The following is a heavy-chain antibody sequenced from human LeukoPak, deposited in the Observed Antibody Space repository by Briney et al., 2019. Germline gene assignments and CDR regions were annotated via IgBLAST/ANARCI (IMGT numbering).Heavy chain of an antibody. CDR3: AKETRQQLVRGYFDY. D-gene: IGHD6-13*01. V-gene: IGHV3-23*01. J-gene: IGHJ4*02. CDR2: ISGSGGST. CDR1: GFTFSSYS. Sequence: GGSLRLSCAASGFTFSSYSMNWVRQAPGKGLEWVSAISGSGGSTYYADSVKGRFTISRDNSKNTLYLQMNSLRAEDTAVYYCAKETRQQLVRGYFDYWGQGTLVTVSS.